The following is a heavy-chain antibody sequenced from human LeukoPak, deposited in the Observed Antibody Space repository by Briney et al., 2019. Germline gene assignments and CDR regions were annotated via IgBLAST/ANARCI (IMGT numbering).Heavy chain of an antibody. Sequence: ASVKVSCKVSGYTLTELSMHWVRQAPGKGVEWMGGFDPEDGETIYAQKFQGRVTMTEDTSTDTAYVELSSLRSEDTAVYYCATWEGTVTTRWFDPWGQGTLVTVSS. CDR3: ATWEGTVTTRWFDP. CDR2: FDPEDGET. CDR1: GYTLTELS. D-gene: IGHD4-17*01. V-gene: IGHV1-24*01. J-gene: IGHJ5*02.